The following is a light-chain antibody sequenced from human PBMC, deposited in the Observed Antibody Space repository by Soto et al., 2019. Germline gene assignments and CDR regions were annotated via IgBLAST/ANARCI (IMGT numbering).Light chain of an antibody. CDR2: GAY. V-gene: IGKV3-15*01. CDR3: HQYNTWPPLT. J-gene: IGKJ4*01. Sequence: EIVMTQSPATLSVSPGERATLSCRASQNINYNLAWYQQRPGQPPTLLIYGAYTRATGIPDRFSGGGSGTEFTLTISSLQSEDFAVYYCHQYNTWPPLTFGGGTTLKIK. CDR1: QNINYN.